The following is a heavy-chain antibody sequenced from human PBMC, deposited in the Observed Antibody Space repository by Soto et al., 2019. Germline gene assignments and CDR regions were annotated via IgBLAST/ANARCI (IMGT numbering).Heavy chain of an antibody. D-gene: IGHD6-19*01. Sequence: SETLSLTCTVSNDSIRSGTYYWSWIHQPPGRGLEWIGSLSYLGTTDYNPSLKSRVTISKDASKNQFSLKLSSVTAADTAVYYCATGRSDSGWYEEHFWGQGXLVTVSS. CDR2: LSYLGTT. CDR1: NDSIRSGTYY. V-gene: IGHV4-39*01. CDR3: ATGRSDSGWYEEHF. J-gene: IGHJ4*02.